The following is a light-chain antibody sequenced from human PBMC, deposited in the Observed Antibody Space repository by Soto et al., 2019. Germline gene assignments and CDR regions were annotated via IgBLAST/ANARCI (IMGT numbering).Light chain of an antibody. CDR1: SSSIESNY. CDR3: TVWDDSLRSGL. V-gene: IGLV1-47*01. J-gene: IGLJ2*01. Sequence: QSVLTQPPSASGTPGQRVTISCSGTSSSIESNYVYWYQQLPGTAPRLLIYRNNQRPSGVPDRFSGSKSGTSASLAISALRSEDEDDYYCTVWDDSLRSGLFGGGTKLTVL. CDR2: RNN.